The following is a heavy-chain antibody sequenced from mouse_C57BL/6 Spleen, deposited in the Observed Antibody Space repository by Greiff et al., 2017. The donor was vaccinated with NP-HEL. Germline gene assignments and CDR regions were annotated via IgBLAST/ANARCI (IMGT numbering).Heavy chain of an antibody. Sequence: QVQLQQPGAELVKPGASVKLSCKASGYTFTSYWMHWVKQRPGQGLEWIGMIHPNSGSTNYNEKFKSKATLTVDKSSSTAYMQLSSLTSEDSAVYYCARGDGYYGDWYFDVWGTGTTVTVSS. CDR2: IHPNSGST. D-gene: IGHD2-3*01. CDR1: GYTFTSYW. V-gene: IGHV1-64*01. J-gene: IGHJ1*03. CDR3: ARGDGYYGDWYFDV.